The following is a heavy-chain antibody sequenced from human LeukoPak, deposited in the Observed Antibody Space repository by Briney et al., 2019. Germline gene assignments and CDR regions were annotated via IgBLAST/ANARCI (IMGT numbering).Heavy chain of an antibody. V-gene: IGHV3-53*01. CDR1: GFTVSSNS. CDR3: ARRAGAYSYPYDY. D-gene: IGHD4/OR15-4a*01. CDR2: IYSGTI. J-gene: IGHJ4*02. Sequence: GSLRLSCTVSGFTVSSNSMSWVRQAPGKGLEWVSFIYSGTIHYSDPVKGRFTISRDNSKNTLYLQMNSLRAEDTAVYYCARRAGAYSYPYDYWGQGTLVTVSS.